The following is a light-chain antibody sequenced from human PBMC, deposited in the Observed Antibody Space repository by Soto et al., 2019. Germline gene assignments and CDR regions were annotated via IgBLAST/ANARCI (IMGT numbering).Light chain of an antibody. CDR1: SSDVGGYNY. CDR2: DVS. Sequence: QSVLTQPASVSGCPGQSITISCTGTSSDVGGYNYVSWYQQHPGKAPKVMIYDVSNRPSGVSNRFSGSKSGNTASLTISGLQAEDEADYYCSSYTSTSTPYVFGTGTQLTVL. CDR3: SSYTSTSTPYV. J-gene: IGLJ1*01. V-gene: IGLV2-14*01.